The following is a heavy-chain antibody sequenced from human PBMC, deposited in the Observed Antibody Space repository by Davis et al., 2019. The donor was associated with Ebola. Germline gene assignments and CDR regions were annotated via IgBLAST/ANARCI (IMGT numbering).Heavy chain of an antibody. J-gene: IGHJ4*02. V-gene: IGHV1-69*13. CDR1: GGTFSSYA. Sequence: SVKVSCKASGGTFSSYAISWVRQAPGQGLEWMGGIIPIFGTANYAQKFQGRVTITADESTSTAYMELSSLRSEDTAVYYCAREGGIAAAGSSNFDYWGQGTLVTVSS. CDR3: AREGGIAAAGSSNFDY. D-gene: IGHD6-13*01. CDR2: IIPIFGTA.